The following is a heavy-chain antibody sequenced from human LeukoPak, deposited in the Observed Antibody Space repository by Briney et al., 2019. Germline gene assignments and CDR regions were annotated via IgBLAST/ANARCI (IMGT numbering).Heavy chain of an antibody. CDR1: GFTVSSNY. CDR2: IYSGGST. D-gene: IGHD3-16*01. Sequence: GGSLRLSCAASGFTVSSNYMSWVRQAPGKGLEWVSVIYSGGSTYYADSVKGRFTISRDNSKNTLYLQMNSPRAEDTAVYYCARGITLALFDYWGQGTLVTVSS. CDR3: ARGITLALFDY. V-gene: IGHV3-53*01. J-gene: IGHJ4*02.